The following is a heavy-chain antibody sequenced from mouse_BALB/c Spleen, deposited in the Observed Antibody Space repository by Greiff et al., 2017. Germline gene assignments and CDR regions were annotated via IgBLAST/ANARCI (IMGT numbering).Heavy chain of an antibody. CDR1: GYTFTSYT. CDR3: ARQDGNKAWFAY. CDR2: INPSSGYT. Sequence: QVQLQQSGAELARPGASVKMSCKASGYTFTSYTMHWVKQRPGQGLEWIGYINPSSGYTNYNQKFKDKATLTADKSSSTAYMQLSSLTSEDSAVYYCARQDGNKAWFAYWGQGTLVTVSA. J-gene: IGHJ3*01. D-gene: IGHD2-1*01. V-gene: IGHV1-4*01.